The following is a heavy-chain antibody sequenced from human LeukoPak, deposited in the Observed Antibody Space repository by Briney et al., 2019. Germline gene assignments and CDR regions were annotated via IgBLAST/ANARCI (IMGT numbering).Heavy chain of an antibody. V-gene: IGHV3-21*01. J-gene: IGHJ4*02. D-gene: IGHD2-8*01. CDR2: ISRTSSDI. CDR1: GFTFSSYS. CDR3: ARELYPGEI. Sequence: GGSLRLSXTASGFTFSSYSMNWVRQAPGKGLEWVSSISRTSSDIYYADSLRGRFTTSRDNAKNSLYLQMNSLRVEDTAVYYCARELYPGEIWGQGTLVTVSS.